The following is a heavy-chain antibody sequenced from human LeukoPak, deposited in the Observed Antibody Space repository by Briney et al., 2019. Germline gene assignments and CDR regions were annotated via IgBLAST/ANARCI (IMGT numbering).Heavy chain of an antibody. CDR1: GGSISSSSCY. CDR2: IYYSGST. J-gene: IGHJ4*02. Sequence: SETLSLTCTVSGGSISSSSCYWGWIRQPPGKGLEWIGSIYYSGSTYYNPSLKSRVTISVDTSKNQLSLKLSSVTAADTAVYYCDGYNPYLHYWGQGTLVTVSS. V-gene: IGHV4-39*01. D-gene: IGHD5-24*01. CDR3: DGYNPYLHY.